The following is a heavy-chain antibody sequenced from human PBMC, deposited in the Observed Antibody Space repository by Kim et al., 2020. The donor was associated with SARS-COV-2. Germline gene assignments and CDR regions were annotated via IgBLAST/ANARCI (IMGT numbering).Heavy chain of an antibody. CDR3: ARAVTTGDPFDY. CDR1: GGSISSYY. D-gene: IGHD4-17*01. J-gene: IGHJ4*02. Sequence: SETLSLTCTVSGGSISSYYWSWIRQPPGKGLEWIGYIYYSGSTNYNPSLKSRVTISVDTSKNQFSLKLSSVTAADTAVYYCARAVTTGDPFDYSGQVTLVTVST. V-gene: IGHV4-59*13. CDR2: IYYSGST.